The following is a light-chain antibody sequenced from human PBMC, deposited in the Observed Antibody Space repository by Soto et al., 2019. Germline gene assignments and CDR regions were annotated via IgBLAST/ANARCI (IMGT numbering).Light chain of an antibody. J-gene: IGKJ4*01. Sequence: EIVLTQSPGTLSLSPGERATLSCRASQSVNNNYLAWYQQKPGQAPRLLIYGASSRATGIPDRFSGSGSGTDFTLTISRLKPEDFAVYYCQQYGSLVTFGGGTKVEIK. CDR2: GAS. CDR3: QQYGSLVT. CDR1: QSVNNNY. V-gene: IGKV3-20*01.